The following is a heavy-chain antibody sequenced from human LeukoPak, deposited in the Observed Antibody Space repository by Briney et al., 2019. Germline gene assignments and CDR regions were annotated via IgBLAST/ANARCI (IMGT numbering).Heavy chain of an antibody. CDR1: GYTFTEYY. D-gene: IGHD6-13*01. J-gene: IGHJ5*01. Sequence: DSVKASCKASGYTFTEYYIHWLRQAPGQGLEWMGWVTPSTGKIHYAQNFQGRVTMSRDTSISTAYMQLGRLKSDDTAVYYCARDIAPSGSWWFDSWGQGTLVTVSS. CDR3: ARDIAPSGSWWFDS. V-gene: IGHV1-2*02. CDR2: VTPSTGKI.